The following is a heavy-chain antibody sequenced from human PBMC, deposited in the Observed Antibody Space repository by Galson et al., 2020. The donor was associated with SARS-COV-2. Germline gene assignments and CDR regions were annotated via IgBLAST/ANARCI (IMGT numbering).Heavy chain of an antibody. Sequence: QLGESLKISCAASGFTFSSYGMHWVRQAPGKGLEWVAVISYDGSNKYYADSVKGRFTISRDNSKNTLYLQMNSLRAEDTAVYYCAKDQHSYGTAPSLPTYYYYYYGMDVWGQGTTVTVSS. CDR1: GFTFSSYG. CDR2: ISYDGSNK. CDR3: AKDQHSYGTAPSLPTYYYYYYGMDV. V-gene: IGHV3-30*18. D-gene: IGHD5-18*01. J-gene: IGHJ6*02.